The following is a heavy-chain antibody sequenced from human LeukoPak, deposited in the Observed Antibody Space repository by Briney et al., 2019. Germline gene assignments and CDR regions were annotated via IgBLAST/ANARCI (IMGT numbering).Heavy chain of an antibody. CDR1: GGSISSGGYY. D-gene: IGHD2-2*01. Sequence: SETLSLTCTVSGGSISSGGYYWSWIRQHPGKGLEWIGYIYYSGSTYYNPSLKSRVTISVDTSKNQFSLKLSSVTAVDTAVYYCARGIPATLGIDPWGQGTLVTVSS. CDR3: ARGIPATLGIDP. J-gene: IGHJ5*02. V-gene: IGHV4-31*03. CDR2: IYYSGST.